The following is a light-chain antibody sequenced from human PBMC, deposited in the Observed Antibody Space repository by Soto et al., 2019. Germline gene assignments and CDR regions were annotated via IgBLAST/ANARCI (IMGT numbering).Light chain of an antibody. CDR3: QQFGRSTA. J-gene: IGKJ1*01. CDR2: GAS. Sequence: EIVLTQSPGTLSLSLGERATLSCRASQYITSSYLAWYQQKPGQPPRLLIYGASTRATGIPDRFSGSGSGTDFTLTISRLEPGDFAVYFCQQFGRSTAFGQGTKVEIK. CDR1: QYITSSY. V-gene: IGKV3-20*01.